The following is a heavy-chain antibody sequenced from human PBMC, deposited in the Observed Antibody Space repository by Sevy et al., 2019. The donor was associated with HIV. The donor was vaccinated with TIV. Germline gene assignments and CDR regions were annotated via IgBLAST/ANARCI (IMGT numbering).Heavy chain of an antibody. CDR2: IRYDGSNK. Sequence: GGSLSLSCAASGFTFSSYGMHWVRQAPGKGLEWVAFIRYDGSNKYYADSVKGRFTISRDNSKNTLYLQMNSLRAEDTAVYYCAKGHDFWSGLIGYYYYGMDVWGQGTTVTVSS. D-gene: IGHD3-3*01. V-gene: IGHV3-30*02. CDR3: AKGHDFWSGLIGYYYYGMDV. CDR1: GFTFSSYG. J-gene: IGHJ6*02.